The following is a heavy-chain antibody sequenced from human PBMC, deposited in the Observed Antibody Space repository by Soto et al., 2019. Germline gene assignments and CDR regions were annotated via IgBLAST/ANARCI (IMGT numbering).Heavy chain of an antibody. CDR2: IKQDGSEK. CDR3: ARDGDASGWYHYGMDV. V-gene: IGHV3-7*01. Sequence: SCAASGFTLSPYWMNWVRQAPGKGLEWVANIKQDGSEKYYVDSVKGRFIISRDNAKNSLYLQLNSLRAEDTAVYYCARDGDASGWYHYGMDVWGQGTLVTVSS. CDR1: GFTLSPYW. J-gene: IGHJ6*02. D-gene: IGHD6-19*01.